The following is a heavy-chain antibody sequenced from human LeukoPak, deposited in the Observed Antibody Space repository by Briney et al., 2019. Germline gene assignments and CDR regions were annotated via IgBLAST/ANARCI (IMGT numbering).Heavy chain of an antibody. J-gene: IGHJ4*02. D-gene: IGHD1-26*01. Sequence: PGGSLRLSCAASGFTFSSYGMHWVRQAPGKGLEWVAFIRYDGSNKYYADSVKGRFTISRDNSKNTLYLQMNSLRAEDTAVYYCAKDHLRYSGSYSYYFDYWGQGTLVTVSS. CDR2: IRYDGSNK. V-gene: IGHV3-30*02. CDR3: AKDHLRYSGSYSYYFDY. CDR1: GFTFSSYG.